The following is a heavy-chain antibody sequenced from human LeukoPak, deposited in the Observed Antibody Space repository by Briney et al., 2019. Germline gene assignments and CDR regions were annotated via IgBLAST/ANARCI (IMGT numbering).Heavy chain of an antibody. V-gene: IGHV4-59*01. CDR3: ARVYRGAVAVFFDY. CDR1: GGSISSYY. Sequence: PSETLSLTCTVSGGSISSYYWSWLRQPPGKGLEWIGYIYYSGSTNYNPSLKSRVTISVDTSKNQFSLKLSSVTAADTAVYYCARVYRGAVAVFFDYWGQGTLVTVSS. CDR2: IYYSGST. J-gene: IGHJ4*02. D-gene: IGHD6-19*01.